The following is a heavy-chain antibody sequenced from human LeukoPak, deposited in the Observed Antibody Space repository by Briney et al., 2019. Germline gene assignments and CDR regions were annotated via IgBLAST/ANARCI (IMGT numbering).Heavy chain of an antibody. Sequence: SETLSLTRTVSGGSISSTSYFWAWIRQPPGKGLEWIGNIYNSGSTSYNPSLKSRVTISVDTSKNQFSLRLSSVTAADTAVYYCASPGYSHGSYFDYWGQGTLVTVPS. D-gene: IGHD5-18*01. V-gene: IGHV4-39*01. J-gene: IGHJ4*01. CDR2: IYNSGST. CDR3: ASPGYSHGSYFDY. CDR1: GGSISSTSYF.